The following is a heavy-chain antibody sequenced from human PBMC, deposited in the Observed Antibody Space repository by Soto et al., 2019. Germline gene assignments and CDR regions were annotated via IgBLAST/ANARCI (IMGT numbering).Heavy chain of an antibody. V-gene: IGHV3-53*02. Sequence: EVHLVETGGGLIQRGGSLRLSCAASGLTVSSNYMSWVRQAPGKGLEWVSVIYSSGTTYYADSVKGRFTISRDNSKNTLYLQMNSLRFDDTAVYYCARGIAVAGFYFDYWGQGTLVTVSS. D-gene: IGHD6-19*01. CDR2: IYSSGTT. CDR3: ARGIAVAGFYFDY. J-gene: IGHJ4*02. CDR1: GLTVSSNY.